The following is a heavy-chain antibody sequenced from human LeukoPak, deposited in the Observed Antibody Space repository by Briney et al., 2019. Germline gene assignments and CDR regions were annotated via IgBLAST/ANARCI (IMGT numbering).Heavy chain of an antibody. V-gene: IGHV1-69*01. J-gene: IGHJ5*02. CDR3: ARGAAAAGYLGWFDP. D-gene: IGHD6-13*01. Sequence: SVKVSCKASGGTFSSYAISWVRQAPGQGLEWMGGIIPIFGTANYAQKFQGRVTITADESTSTAYTELSSLRSEDTAVYYCARGAAAAGYLGWFDPWGQGTLVTVSS. CDR1: GGTFSSYA. CDR2: IIPIFGTA.